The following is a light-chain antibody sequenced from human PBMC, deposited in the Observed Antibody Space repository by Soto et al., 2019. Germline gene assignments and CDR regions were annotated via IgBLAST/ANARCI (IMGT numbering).Light chain of an antibody. CDR2: AAS. CDR1: QGITNY. V-gene: IGKV1-27*01. CDR3: LRYNSDPPVT. Sequence: DIPMTQSPSSLSASVGDRVTITCRASQGITNYLAWYQQQPGKVPKLLMYAASTLQSGVPSRFSGSGSGTDFTLTIGTLQPEDVATYHCLRYNSDPPVTFGPGIKVNF. J-gene: IGKJ3*01.